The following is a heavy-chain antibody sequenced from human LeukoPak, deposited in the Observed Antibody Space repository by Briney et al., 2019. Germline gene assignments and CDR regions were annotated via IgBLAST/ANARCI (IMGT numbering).Heavy chain of an antibody. J-gene: IGHJ4*02. CDR1: GGSISSYY. D-gene: IGHD3-10*01. Sequence: SETLSLTCTVSGGSISSYYWSWIRQPPGKGLEWIGYIYYSGSTYYNPSLKSRVSISLHTSKNQFSLKLSSVTAADTAVYYCAGEYYYGSGSSTEYFDYWGQGTLVTVSS. CDR2: IYYSGST. V-gene: IGHV4-59*12. CDR3: AGEYYYGSGSSTEYFDY.